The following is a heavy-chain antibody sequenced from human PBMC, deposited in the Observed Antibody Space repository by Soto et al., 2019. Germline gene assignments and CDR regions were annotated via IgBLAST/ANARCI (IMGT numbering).Heavy chain of an antibody. D-gene: IGHD3-22*01. J-gene: IGHJ5*02. CDR1: GYTFTSYG. CDR3: ARDSDYYDSSGYYYRDWFDP. Sequence: ASVKVSCKASGYTFTSYGISWVRQAPGQGLEWMGWISAYNGNTNYAQKLQGRVTMTTDTSTSTAYMELMSLRSDDTAVYYCARDSDYYDSSGYYYRDWFDPWGQGTLVTVSS. V-gene: IGHV1-18*04. CDR2: ISAYNGNT.